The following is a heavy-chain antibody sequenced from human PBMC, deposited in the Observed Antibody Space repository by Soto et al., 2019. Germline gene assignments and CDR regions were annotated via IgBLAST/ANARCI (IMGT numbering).Heavy chain of an antibody. CDR2: INHSGST. V-gene: IGHV4-34*01. CDR3: ARETDLYFDY. Sequence: QVQLQQWGAGLLKPSETLSLTCAVYGGSFSGYYWSWIRQPPGKGLEWIGEINHSGSTNYNPSLKSRVTISVDTSKNQFSLKLSSVTAADTAVYYCARETDLYFDYWGQGTLVTVSS. CDR1: GGSFSGYY. J-gene: IGHJ4*02.